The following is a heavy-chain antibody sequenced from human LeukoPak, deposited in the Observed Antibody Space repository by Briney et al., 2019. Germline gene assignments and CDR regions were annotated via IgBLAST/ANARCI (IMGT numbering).Heavy chain of an antibody. J-gene: IGHJ5*02. V-gene: IGHV4-34*01. Sequence: SETLSLTCAVYGGSFSGYYWSWIRQPPGKGLEWIGEINLSGSTNYNPSLKSRVTISVDTSKNQFSLKLSSVTAADTAVYYCARARIQLWLRGGWFDPWGQGTLVTVSS. CDR1: GGSFSGYY. D-gene: IGHD5-18*01. CDR3: ARARIQLWLRGGWFDP. CDR2: INLSGST.